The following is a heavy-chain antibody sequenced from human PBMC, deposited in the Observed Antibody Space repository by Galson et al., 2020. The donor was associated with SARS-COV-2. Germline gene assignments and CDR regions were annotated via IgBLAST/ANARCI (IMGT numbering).Heavy chain of an antibody. CDR1: GFSLSTSGVG. Sequence: SGPTLVKPTQTLTLTCTFSGFSLSTSGVGVGWIRQPRGKALEWLALIYWDDDKRYSPSLKSRLTITKDTSKNQVVLTMTNMDPVDTATYYCARSLAPMIVVVITTGFDYWGQGTLVTVSS. D-gene: IGHD3-22*01. CDR2: IYWDDDK. CDR3: ARSLAPMIVVVITTGFDY. V-gene: IGHV2-5*02. J-gene: IGHJ4*02.